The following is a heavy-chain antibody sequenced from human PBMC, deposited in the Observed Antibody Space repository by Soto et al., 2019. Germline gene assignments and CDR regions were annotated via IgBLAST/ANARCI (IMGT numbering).Heavy chain of an antibody. J-gene: IGHJ4*02. CDR2: IGHLETT. Sequence: SETLSLTCCVSGVPMVVGGYSWSWFRHSPEKGLEWLGYIGHLETTHYNPSFKSRPSLSIDRTKNQFPLRLSSMTAADKAVYYCARGGGYDSLDFWGQGTQVTVSS. CDR1: GVPMVVGGYS. V-gene: IGHV4-30-2*06. CDR3: ARGGGYDSLDF. D-gene: IGHD2-15*01.